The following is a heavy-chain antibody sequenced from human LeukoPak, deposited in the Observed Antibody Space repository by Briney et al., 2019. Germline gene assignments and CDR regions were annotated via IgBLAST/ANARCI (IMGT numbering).Heavy chain of an antibody. Sequence: GGSLRLSCAASGFTFSSCWMSWVRQAPGKGLEWVANIKQDGSEKYYVDSVKGRFTISRDNAKNSLFLQMNSLRGEDTAVYYCARRYFDYWGQGTLVTVSS. J-gene: IGHJ4*02. CDR2: IKQDGSEK. CDR3: ARRYFDY. V-gene: IGHV3-7*03. CDR1: GFTFSSCW.